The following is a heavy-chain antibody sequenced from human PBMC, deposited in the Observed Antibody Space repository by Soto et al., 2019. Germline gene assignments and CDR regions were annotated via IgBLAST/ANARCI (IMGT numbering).Heavy chain of an antibody. V-gene: IGHV3-30*02. D-gene: IGHD3-10*01. J-gene: IGHJ4*02. CDR1: GFTFSSYG. Sequence: GGSLRLSCAASGFTFSSYGMHWVRQAPGKGLEWVAFIWYDGSNKYYADSVKGRLTISRDNSKNTLYLQMNSLRAEDTAVYYCAKGELGDLLLIDYWGQGTLVTVSS. CDR3: AKGELGDLLLIDY. CDR2: IWYDGSNK.